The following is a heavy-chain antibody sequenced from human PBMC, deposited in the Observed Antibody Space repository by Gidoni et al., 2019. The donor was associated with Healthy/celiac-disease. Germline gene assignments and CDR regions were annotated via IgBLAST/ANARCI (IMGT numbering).Heavy chain of an antibody. J-gene: IGHJ4*02. Sequence: QVQLQESGPGPVKPSETLSLTCTVSGGPISSSYCSWIRPPAGKGLEWIGRIYTSGSTNYNPSLKSRVTMSVDTSKNQFSLKLSAVTAADTAVYYCARETGYDILTGHGAYYFDYWGQGTLVTVSS. D-gene: IGHD3-9*01. V-gene: IGHV4-4*07. CDR2: IYTSGST. CDR1: GGPISSSY. CDR3: ARETGYDILTGHGAYYFDY.